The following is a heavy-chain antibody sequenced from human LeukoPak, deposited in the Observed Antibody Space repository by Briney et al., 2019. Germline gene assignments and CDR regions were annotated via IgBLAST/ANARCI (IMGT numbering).Heavy chain of an antibody. D-gene: IGHD3-9*01. CDR1: GGSISSSSYY. J-gene: IGHJ6*03. CDR3: ARVPELRYFDWLSHYYYYYMDV. CDR2: IYYSGST. Sequence: SETLSLTCTVSGGSISSSSYYWSWIRQPPGKGLEWIGYIYYSGSTNYNPSLKSRVTISVDTSKNQFSLKLSSVTAADTAVYYCARVPELRYFDWLSHYYYYYMDVWGKGTTVTISS. V-gene: IGHV4-61*01.